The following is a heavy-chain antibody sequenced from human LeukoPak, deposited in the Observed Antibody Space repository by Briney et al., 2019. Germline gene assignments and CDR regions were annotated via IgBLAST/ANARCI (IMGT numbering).Heavy chain of an antibody. CDR3: TQGAGWLIDY. V-gene: IGHV4-61*08. Sequence: SETLSLTCTVSGGSISNGDYYWNWIRQPPGKGLEWIGYVHNSGSTTYNPSLKSRGTIVLDTSRNQFSLRLSSVTAADTAVYYCTQGAGWLIDYWGQGILVSVSS. J-gene: IGHJ4*02. CDR2: VHNSGST. CDR1: GGSISNGDYY. D-gene: IGHD3-16*01.